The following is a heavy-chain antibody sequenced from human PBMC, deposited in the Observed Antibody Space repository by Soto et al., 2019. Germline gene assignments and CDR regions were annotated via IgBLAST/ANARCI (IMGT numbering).Heavy chain of an antibody. V-gene: IGHV3-11*06. D-gene: IGHD3-10*01. CDR2: ISSSSSYT. CDR3: ARDDVTMVRGVITNYYYYYGMDV. CDR1: GFTFSDYY. Sequence: GGSLRLSCAASGFTFSDYYMSWIRQAPGKGLEWVSYISSSSSYTNYADSVKGRFTISRDNAKNSLYLQMNSLRAEDTAVYYCARDDVTMVRGVITNYYYYYGMDVWGQGTTVTVS. J-gene: IGHJ6*01.